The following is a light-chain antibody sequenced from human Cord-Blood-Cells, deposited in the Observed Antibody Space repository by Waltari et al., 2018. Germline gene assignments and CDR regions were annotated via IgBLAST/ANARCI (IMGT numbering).Light chain of an antibody. CDR3: QQYNSYST. V-gene: IGKV1-5*01. Sequence: DIQMTQSPSTLSASVGERVTITCRASQSISSWLAWYQQKPGKAPKILIYDASSLESGVPSRFSGSGSGTECTLTISSLQPDEFATYYCQQYNSYSTFGQGTKVEIK. CDR1: QSISSW. J-gene: IGKJ1*01. CDR2: DAS.